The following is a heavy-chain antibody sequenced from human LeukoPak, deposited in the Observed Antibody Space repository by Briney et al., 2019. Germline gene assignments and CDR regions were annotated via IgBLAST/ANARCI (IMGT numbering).Heavy chain of an antibody. J-gene: IGHJ4*02. CDR1: GFTFSTYA. CDR2: ISSNGGTT. V-gene: IGHV3-64*01. CDR3: ARADYDTSGYYADY. D-gene: IGHD3-22*01. Sequence: AGGSLRLSFAASGFTFSTYAMHWVRQAPGKGLEYVSAISSNGGTTYYANSVKGRFTISRDNSKNTLYLQMGSLRAEDMAVYYCARADYDTSGYYADYWGQGTLVTVSS.